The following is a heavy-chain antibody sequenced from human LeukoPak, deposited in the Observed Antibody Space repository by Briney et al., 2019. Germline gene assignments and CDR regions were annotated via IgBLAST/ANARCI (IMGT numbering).Heavy chain of an antibody. CDR2: INAGNGNT. Sequence: ASVKVSCKASGYTFTSYAMHWVRQAPGQRLEWMGWINAGNGNTKYSQEVQGRVTITRDTSASTAYMELSSLRSEDMAVYYCARRRGYGSGNKYYYYYYMDVWGKGTTVTVSS. V-gene: IGHV1-3*03. CDR1: GYTFTSYA. J-gene: IGHJ6*03. D-gene: IGHD3-10*01. CDR3: ARRRGYGSGNKYYYYYYMDV.